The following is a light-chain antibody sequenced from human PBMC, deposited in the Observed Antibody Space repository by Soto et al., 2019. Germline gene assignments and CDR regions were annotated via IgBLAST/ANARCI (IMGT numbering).Light chain of an antibody. CDR3: QQSYSTIT. J-gene: IGKJ5*01. Sequence: DIQMTQSPSSLSASVGDRVTITCRASQSISRNLNWYQQKPGKAPMLLIYTTSSLQTGVPSRFSGSGSGTDFTLTISSLQPEDFATYYCQQSYSTITFGQGTRLE. CDR2: TTS. V-gene: IGKV1-39*01. CDR1: QSISRN.